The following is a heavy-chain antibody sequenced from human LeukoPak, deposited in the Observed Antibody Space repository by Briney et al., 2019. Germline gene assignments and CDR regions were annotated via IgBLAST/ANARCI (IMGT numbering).Heavy chain of an antibody. D-gene: IGHD3-10*01. CDR3: ASRGHVGSGTYRPYDY. Sequence: AGSLRLSCAASGFTFSNFAMNWVRQPPRKGLEWVSVISSSGNRASYADSVKGRFKISRDNSRNTIYLQMSSLRAEDTAVYYCASRGHVGSGTYRPYDYWGQGTLVSVSS. CDR2: ISSSGNRA. J-gene: IGHJ4*02. CDR1: GFTFSNFA. V-gene: IGHV3-23*01.